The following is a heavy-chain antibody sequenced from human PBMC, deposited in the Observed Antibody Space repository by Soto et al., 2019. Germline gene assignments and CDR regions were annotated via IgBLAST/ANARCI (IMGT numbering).Heavy chain of an antibody. Sequence: PSETLSLTCTVSGGSISSYYWSWIRQTPGKGLEWIGYIYYSGSTNYNPSLKSRVTISVDTSKNQFSLKLSSVTAADTAVYYCAISGRYQGNFDYWGQRTLVTVS. D-gene: IGHD1-1*01. V-gene: IGHV4-59*08. CDR2: IYYSGST. CDR1: GGSISSYY. J-gene: IGHJ4*02. CDR3: AISGRYQGNFDY.